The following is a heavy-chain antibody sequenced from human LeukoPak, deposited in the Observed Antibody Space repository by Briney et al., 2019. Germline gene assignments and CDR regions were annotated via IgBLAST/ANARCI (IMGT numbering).Heavy chain of an antibody. J-gene: IGHJ4*02. D-gene: IGHD2-21*02. CDR1: GGSISSYY. CDR2: IYYSGST. Sequence: SETLSLTCTVSGGSISSYYWSWIRQPPGKGLEWIGYIYYSGSTNYNPSLKSRVTISVDTSKNQFSLKLSSVTAADTAVYYCARRVAVTAQYYSDYWGQGTLVTVSS. V-gene: IGHV4-59*08. CDR3: ARRVAVTAQYYSDY.